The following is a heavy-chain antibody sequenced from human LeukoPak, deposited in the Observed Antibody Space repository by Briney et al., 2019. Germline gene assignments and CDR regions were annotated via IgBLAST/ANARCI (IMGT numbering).Heavy chain of an antibody. CDR2: IRYDGNNK. Sequence: GGSLRLSCAASGFTFSTYDMHWVRQAPGKGLEWVAFIRYDGNNKYYADSVKGRFTISRDNSKNTLYLQMNSLRAEDTAVYYCARAGSTGTRYYFDYWGQGTLVTVSS. CDR3: ARAGSTGTRYYFDY. D-gene: IGHD1-7*01. V-gene: IGHV3-30*02. CDR1: GFTFSTYD. J-gene: IGHJ4*02.